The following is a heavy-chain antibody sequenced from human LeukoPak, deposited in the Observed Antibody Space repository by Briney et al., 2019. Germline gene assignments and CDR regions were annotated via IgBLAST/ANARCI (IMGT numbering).Heavy chain of an antibody. CDR3: ARTAAITRTCDY. V-gene: IGHV4-31*03. J-gene: IGHJ4*02. CDR2: IYYSGST. Sequence: KASETLSLTCTVSGGSISSGGYYWSWIRQHPGKGLEWIGYIYYSGSTYYNPSLKSRVTISVDTSKNQFSLKLSSVTAADTAVYYCARTAAITRTCDYWGQGTLVTVSS. D-gene: IGHD1-7*01. CDR1: GGSISSGGYY.